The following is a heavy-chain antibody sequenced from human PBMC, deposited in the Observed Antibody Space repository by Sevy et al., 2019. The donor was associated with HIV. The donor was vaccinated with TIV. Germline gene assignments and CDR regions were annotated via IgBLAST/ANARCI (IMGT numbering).Heavy chain of an antibody. CDR2: ISGSGGST. V-gene: IGHV3-23*01. CDR1: GFTFSSYA. J-gene: IGHJ6*02. D-gene: IGHD6-6*01. Sequence: GGSLRLSCAASGFTFSSYAMSWVRQAPGKGLEWVSAISGSGGSTYYADSVKGRFTISRDNSKNTLYLQMNSLRAEDTNVYYCAKAKGVAARSSQYSYYSGMDLWGQGTTVTVSS. CDR3: AKAKGVAARSSQYSYYSGMDL.